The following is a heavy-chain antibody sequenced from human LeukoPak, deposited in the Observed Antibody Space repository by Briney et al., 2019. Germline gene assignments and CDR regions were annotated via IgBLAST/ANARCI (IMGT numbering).Heavy chain of an antibody. D-gene: IGHD1-26*01. CDR1: GYTFTGYY. V-gene: IGHV1-2*02. CDR2: INPNSGGT. Sequence: ASVKVSCKASGYTFTGYYMYWVRQAPGQGLEWMGWINPNSGGTNYAQKFQGRVTMARDTSINTAYMELSRLRSDDTALYYCTRAPSGTYSFDSWGQGALVTVSS. CDR3: TRAPSGTYSFDS. J-gene: IGHJ4*02.